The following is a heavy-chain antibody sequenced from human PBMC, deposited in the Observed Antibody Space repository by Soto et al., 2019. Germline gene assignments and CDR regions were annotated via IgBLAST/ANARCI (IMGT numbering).Heavy chain of an antibody. J-gene: IGHJ4*02. CDR1: GFTFTTYA. CDR3: AKDWYEDY. V-gene: IGHV3-23*01. Sequence: EVQLLESGGGLVQPGGSLRLSCAASGFTFTTYAMTWVRQAPGKGLEWVSAINSAGTTYYADSVKGRFTISRDNAKNTLYLQMNGLRAEDTAVYYCAKDWYEDYWGQGTLVTASS. D-gene: IGHD6-13*01. CDR2: INSAGTT.